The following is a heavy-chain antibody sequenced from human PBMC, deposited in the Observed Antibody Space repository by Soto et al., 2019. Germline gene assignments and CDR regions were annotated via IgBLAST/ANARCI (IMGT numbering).Heavy chain of an antibody. CDR3: ARQIYDSDTGPNFQYYFDS. V-gene: IGHV5-10-1*01. J-gene: IGHJ4*02. Sequence: PGASLKISCKGSGSSFAGYWITWVRQKPGKGLEWIGRIDPSDSQTYYSPSFRGHVTISVTKSITTVFLQWSSLRASDTAMYYCARQIYDSDTGPNFQYYFDSWGQGTPVTVSS. CDR2: IDPSDSQT. CDR1: GSSFAGYW. D-gene: IGHD3-22*01.